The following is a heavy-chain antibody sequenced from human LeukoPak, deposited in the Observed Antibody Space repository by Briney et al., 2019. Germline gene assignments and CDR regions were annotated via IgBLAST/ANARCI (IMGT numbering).Heavy chain of an antibody. V-gene: IGHV3-21*01. Sequence: PGGSLRLSCAASGFTFSAFGMHWVRQAPGKGLEWLSSITSSSNYIYYADSVKGRFAISRDNVQNSLYLQMSSLRAEDTAMYYCARDRGYFDNWGQGTLVTVSS. CDR2: ITSSSNYI. J-gene: IGHJ4*02. CDR1: GFTFSAFG. CDR3: ARDRGYFDN.